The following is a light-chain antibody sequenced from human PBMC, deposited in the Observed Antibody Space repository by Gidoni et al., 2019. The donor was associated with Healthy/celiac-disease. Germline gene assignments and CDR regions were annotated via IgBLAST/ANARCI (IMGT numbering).Light chain of an antibody. J-gene: IGKJ1*01. CDR2: LGS. CDR1: QSLLHSNGYNY. V-gene: IGKV2-28*01. Sequence: IVMTQSPLSLPVTPGEPASISCRSSQSLLHSNGYNYLDWYLPKPGQSPQLLIYLGSNRASGVPDRFSGSGSGTDFTLKISRVEAEDVGVYYCMQALQTPTFGQGTKVEIK. CDR3: MQALQTPT.